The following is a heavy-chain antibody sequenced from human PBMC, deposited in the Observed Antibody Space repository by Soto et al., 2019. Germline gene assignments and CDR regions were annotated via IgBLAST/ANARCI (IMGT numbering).Heavy chain of an antibody. J-gene: IGHJ5*02. Sequence: ASVKVSCKASGYTFNDNYIHWLRQDQRQGPEWMGWIIPKSGDTKYSEKFQGRVAMTRDTSINTAYMEMTSLRSDDTAVYYCARGFYDSSGFFYAGWFGPWGQGTLVTVSS. CDR3: ARGFYDSSGFFYAGWFGP. V-gene: IGHV1-2*02. CDR2: IIPKSGDT. D-gene: IGHD3-22*01. CDR1: GYTFNDNY.